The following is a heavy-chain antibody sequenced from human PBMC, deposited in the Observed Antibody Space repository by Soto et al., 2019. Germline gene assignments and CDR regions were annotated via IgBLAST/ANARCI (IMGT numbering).Heavy chain of an antibody. CDR1: GGSISSYY. Sequence: SSETLSLTCTVSGGSISSYYWSWIRQPPGKGLEWIGYIYYSGSTNYNPSLKSRVTISVDTSKNQFSLKLSSVTAADTAVYYCARSQGYFDWLLYDYWGQGTLVTVSS. CDR3: ARSQGYFDWLLYDY. CDR2: IYYSGST. V-gene: IGHV4-59*01. D-gene: IGHD3-9*01. J-gene: IGHJ4*02.